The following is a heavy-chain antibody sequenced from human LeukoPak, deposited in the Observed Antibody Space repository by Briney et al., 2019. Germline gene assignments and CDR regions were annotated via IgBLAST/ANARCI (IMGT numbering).Heavy chain of an antibody. CDR3: ARDTYRFFDY. Sequence: GGSLRLSCAASGFTFSSYAMHWVRQAPGKGLEWVANIKEDGSDKYYVDSVKGRFTISRDNAKNSLYLQMNSLRAEDTAIYYCARDTYRFFDYWGQGTLVTVSS. J-gene: IGHJ4*02. CDR1: GFTFSSYA. V-gene: IGHV3-7*01. CDR2: IKEDGSDK. D-gene: IGHD3-16*02.